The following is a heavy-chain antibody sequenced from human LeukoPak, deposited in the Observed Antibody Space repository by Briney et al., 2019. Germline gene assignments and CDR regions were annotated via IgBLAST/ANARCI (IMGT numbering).Heavy chain of an antibody. V-gene: IGHV3-53*01. CDR2: IYADFDNT. J-gene: IGHJ6*02. Sequence: GGSLRLSCAVSGFTVSGDYMSWLRQAPGRGLEWVSVIYADFDNTDYADSVRGRFTISRDNAKNSLYLQMNSLRAEDTAVYYCARGAAGYYEDYYYGMDVWGQGTTVTVSS. CDR3: ARGAAGYYEDYYYGMDV. D-gene: IGHD3-9*01. CDR1: GFTVSGDY.